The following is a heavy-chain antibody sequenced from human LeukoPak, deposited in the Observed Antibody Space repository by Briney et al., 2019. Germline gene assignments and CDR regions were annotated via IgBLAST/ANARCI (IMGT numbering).Heavy chain of an antibody. CDR2: ISGSGGST. Sequence: PGGSLRLSCAASGFTFSSYAMSWVRQAPGKGLEWVSAISGSGGSTYYADSVKGRFTISRDNSKNTLYLQMNSLRAEDTAVYYCAKDIVVVVAATSDYWGQGTLVTVSS. CDR3: AKDIVVVVAATSDY. V-gene: IGHV3-23*01. D-gene: IGHD2-15*01. J-gene: IGHJ4*02. CDR1: GFTFSSYA.